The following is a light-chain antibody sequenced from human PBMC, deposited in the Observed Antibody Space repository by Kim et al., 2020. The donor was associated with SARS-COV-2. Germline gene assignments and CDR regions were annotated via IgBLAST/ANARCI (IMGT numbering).Light chain of an antibody. V-gene: IGLV1-47*01. CDR1: SSNIGSNY. J-gene: IGLJ2*01. CDR3: AAWDDSLSVV. CDR2: RNN. Sequence: PGQRVTISCSGSSSNIGSNYVYWYQQLPGTAPKRLIYRNNQRPSGVPDRFSGSKSGTSASLAISGLRSEDEVDYYCAAWDDSLSVVFGGGTQLTVL.